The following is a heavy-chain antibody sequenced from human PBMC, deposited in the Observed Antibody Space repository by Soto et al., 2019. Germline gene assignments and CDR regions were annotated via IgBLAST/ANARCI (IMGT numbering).Heavy chain of an antibody. CDR3: AKEVIVEVPEYYMDV. J-gene: IGHJ6*03. Sequence: EVQRLESGGGLVQPGGSLRLSCAASGFTFSSYAMSWFRQAPGKGLEWVSAISGSGGSTYYADSVEGRFTISRDNSKNTLYLQMNSLRAEDTAVYYCAKEVIVEVPEYYMDVWGKGTTVTVSS. D-gene: IGHD2-2*01. CDR1: GFTFSSYA. CDR2: ISGSGGST. V-gene: IGHV3-23*01.